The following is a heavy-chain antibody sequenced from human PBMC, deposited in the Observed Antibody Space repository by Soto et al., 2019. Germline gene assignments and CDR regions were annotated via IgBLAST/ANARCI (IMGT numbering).Heavy chain of an antibody. CDR2: INPKSGGT. CDR1: GYTFTVYY. Sequence: QVQLVQSGAEVKKPGASVNVSCKASGYTFTVYYMHWVRQAPGQGLEWMGWINPKSGGTMYPQKFPGRVTMTGDTATSTSQMALSRPRSDDTAVYYCARDLAKGGGSAGFDYWGQVTLVTVSS. D-gene: IGHD1-26*01. V-gene: IGHV1-2*02. CDR3: ARDLAKGGGSAGFDY. J-gene: IGHJ4*02.